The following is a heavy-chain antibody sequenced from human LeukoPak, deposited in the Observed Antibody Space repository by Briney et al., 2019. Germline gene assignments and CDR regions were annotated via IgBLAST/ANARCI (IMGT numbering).Heavy chain of an antibody. CDR1: GGSISSGDYY. V-gene: IGHV4-30-4*01. CDR2: IYYSGST. J-gene: IGHJ5*02. Sequence: PSQTLSLTCTVSGGSISSGDYYWSWIRQPPGKGLEWIGYIYYSGSTYYNPSLKSRVTISVDTSKNQFSLKLSSVTAADTAVYYCARGVRPSGSWYNNWFDPWGQGTLVTVSS. D-gene: IGHD6-13*01. CDR3: ARGVRPSGSWYNNWFDP.